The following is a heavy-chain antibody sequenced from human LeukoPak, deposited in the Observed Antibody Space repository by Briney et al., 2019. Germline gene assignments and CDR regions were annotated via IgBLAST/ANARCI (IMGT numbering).Heavy chain of an antibody. CDR2: VGISSGNT. CDR1: GFTFSDYS. D-gene: IGHD2-2*01. CDR3: ARDTKYAFDN. J-gene: IGHJ4*02. Sequence: GGSLRLSCAASGFTFSDYSMNWVRQAPGKGLEWISYVGISSGNTKYADSVKGRFTISGDKGKNSLYLQMNSLRVEDTAVYYCARDTKYAFDNWGQGTLVTVSS. V-gene: IGHV3-48*01.